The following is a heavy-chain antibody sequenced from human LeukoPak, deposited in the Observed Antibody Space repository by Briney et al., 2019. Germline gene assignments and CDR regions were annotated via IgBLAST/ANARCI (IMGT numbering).Heavy chain of an antibody. V-gene: IGHV1-24*01. D-gene: IGHD2-2*01. Sequence: GASVTVSFKVSGYTLTEVSIHWVRQAPGKGLEWMGGFDPADGEAIYAQKFQGRVSLTENTATDTAYMELSSLRSEDTAVYYCATDRYQPLSVFDYWGQGTLVTVSS. J-gene: IGHJ4*02. CDR2: FDPADGEA. CDR1: GYTLTEVS. CDR3: ATDRYQPLSVFDY.